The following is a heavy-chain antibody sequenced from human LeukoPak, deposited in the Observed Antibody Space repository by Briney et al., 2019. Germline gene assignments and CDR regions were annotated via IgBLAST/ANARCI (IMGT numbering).Heavy chain of an antibody. D-gene: IGHD4-11*01. J-gene: IGHJ4*02. CDR3: ARDAGGAFGNYVNYFDY. Sequence: GTALRLSCAASGLILSSYGIHWVRQAPGKGLERVAVIWYDGTNIYYGDSVQGRFSISRDNSKNTVYLQMDSLRAEDTAVYCCARDAGGAFGNYVNYFDYWGQGTLVTVSS. V-gene: IGHV3-33*01. CDR1: GLILSSYG. CDR2: IWYDGTNI.